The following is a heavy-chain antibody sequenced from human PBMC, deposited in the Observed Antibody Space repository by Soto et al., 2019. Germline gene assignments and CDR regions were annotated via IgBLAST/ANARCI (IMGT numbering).Heavy chain of an antibody. D-gene: IGHD3-22*01. CDR2: ISSDGSST. CDR1: GFTFSSYY. V-gene: IGHV3-74*01. CDR3: ARVLAPDRSSLPFDY. Sequence: PGGSLRLSCAASGFTFSSYYIHWVRQAPGKGLVWVSRISSDGSSTLYADSVKGRFTISRDNAKNTQYLQMNSLRVEDTAVYYCARVLAPDRSSLPFDYWGQGTLVTVSS. J-gene: IGHJ4*02.